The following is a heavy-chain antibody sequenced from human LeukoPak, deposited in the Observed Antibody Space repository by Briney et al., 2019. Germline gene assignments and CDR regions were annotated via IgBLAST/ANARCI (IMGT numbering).Heavy chain of an antibody. CDR3: AGAVSGVYYYGMDV. J-gene: IGHJ6*02. D-gene: IGHD3-10*01. CDR1: GGTYSSYA. CDR2: IISTLGIA. Sequence: AAVTVSRKASGGTYSSYAISWVRQARGQGLEGMGRIISTLGIANHAQKLQGSVTITADKYTHTAYMELSSLRSEDTAVYYCAGAVSGVYYYGMDVWGQGTTVTVSS. V-gene: IGHV1-69*04.